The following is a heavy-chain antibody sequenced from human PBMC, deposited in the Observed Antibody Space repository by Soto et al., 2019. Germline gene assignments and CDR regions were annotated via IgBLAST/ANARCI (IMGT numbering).Heavy chain of an antibody. CDR2: IYYSGST. CDR1: CGSISSYY. J-gene: IGHJ5*02. V-gene: IGHV4-59*01. CDR3: ACAYYGINGYSLDP. Sequence: SETLSLTCTVSCGSISSYYWSWIRQPPGKRLEWIGYIYYSGSTNYNPSLKSRVTISVDTSKNQFSLRLSSVTAADTAVYYCACAYYGINGYSLDPSGQGTSVTGSS. D-gene: IGHD3-22*01.